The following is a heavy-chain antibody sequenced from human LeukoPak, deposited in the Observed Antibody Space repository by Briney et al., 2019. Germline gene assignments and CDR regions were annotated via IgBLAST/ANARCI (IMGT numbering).Heavy chain of an antibody. J-gene: IGHJ3*02. CDR2: IYYSGST. Sequence: SETLSLTCSVSGDSISSSSSYWGWIRQPPGKGLEWIGSIYYSGSTYYNPSLKSRVTISVDTSKNQFSLKLSSVTAADTAVYYCARGPVGGTTYNDGDAFDIWGQGTMVTVSS. D-gene: IGHD1-7*01. V-gene: IGHV4-39*07. CDR3: ARGPVGGTTYNDGDAFDI. CDR1: GDSISSSSSY.